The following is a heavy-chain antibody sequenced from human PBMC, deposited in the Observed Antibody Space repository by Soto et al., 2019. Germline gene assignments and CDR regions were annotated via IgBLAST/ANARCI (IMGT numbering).Heavy chain of an antibody. CDR1: GGSINNYY. CDR2: INYSGRT. J-gene: IGHJ3*01. Sequence: SETLSLTCTVSGGSINNYYWSWIRQPPGKGPEWIGYINYSGRTSYNPSLNSRGTISVDTSENQFSLKMTSVTAADTAVYFCARAITGSGYNYVYAFDVWGRGTMVTVSS. CDR3: ARAITGSGYNYVYAFDV. V-gene: IGHV4-59*01. D-gene: IGHD5-12*01.